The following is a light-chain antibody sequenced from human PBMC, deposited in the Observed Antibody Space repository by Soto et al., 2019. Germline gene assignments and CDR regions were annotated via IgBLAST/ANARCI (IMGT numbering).Light chain of an antibody. CDR3: QQYHSWRT. Sequence: IVMTQSPATLSVSPGERATLSCRASQSIDRKLVWYQQRPGQAPRLLIYGASTRATGIPVRFSGSGSGTEFTLTISGLQSEDFGVFYCQQYHSWRTFGQGTNVEIK. CDR2: GAS. CDR1: QSIDRK. J-gene: IGKJ1*01. V-gene: IGKV3-15*01.